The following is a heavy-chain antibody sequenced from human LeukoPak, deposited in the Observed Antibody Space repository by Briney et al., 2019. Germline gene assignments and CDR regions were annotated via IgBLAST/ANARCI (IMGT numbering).Heavy chain of an antibody. CDR1: GGSISSSSYY. CDR3: ARGRYSGSYFYFDY. CDR2: IHYSGST. V-gene: IGHV4-39*07. D-gene: IGHD1-26*01. Sequence: KPSETLSLTCTVSGGSISSSSYYWAWIRQPPGKGLEWMGSIHYSGSTYSNPSLKSRVTISVDTSKNQFSLKLGSVTAADTAVYYCARGRYSGSYFYFDYWGQGTLVTVSS. J-gene: IGHJ4*02.